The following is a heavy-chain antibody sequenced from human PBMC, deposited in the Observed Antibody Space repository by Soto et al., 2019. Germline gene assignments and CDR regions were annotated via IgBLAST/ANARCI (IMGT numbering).Heavy chain of an antibody. CDR3: ARWGQRQAKESYYYFYGMDI. CDR1: GYNFTTYG. Sequence: AAVKVSCKAAGYNFTTYGISWVRQAPGQGLEWMGWISGDSVNTKYAKKLQDRITMTTDTSAGTAYMELRRLRSDDTAVYFCARWGQRQAKESYYYFYGMDIWGQGTTVTVSS. CDR2: ISGDSVNT. D-gene: IGHD3-3*01. V-gene: IGHV1-18*01. J-gene: IGHJ6*01.